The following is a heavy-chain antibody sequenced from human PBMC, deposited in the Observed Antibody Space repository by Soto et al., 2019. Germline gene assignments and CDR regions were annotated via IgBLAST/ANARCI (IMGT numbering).Heavy chain of an antibody. CDR1: GFTFSSYA. Sequence: EVQLLESGGGLVQPGGSLRLSCAASGFTFSSYAMSWVRQAPGKGLEWVSAISGSGGSTYYADSVKGRFTISRDNXKYTQYLQMNSLRAEDTAVYYCARKPIAAAGTGGHWGQGTLVTVSS. CDR2: ISGSGGST. CDR3: ARKPIAAAGTGGH. V-gene: IGHV3-23*01. D-gene: IGHD6-13*01. J-gene: IGHJ4*02.